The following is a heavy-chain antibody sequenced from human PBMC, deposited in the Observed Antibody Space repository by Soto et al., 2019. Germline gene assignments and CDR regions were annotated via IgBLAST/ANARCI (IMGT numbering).Heavy chain of an antibody. CDR2: ISGSGGNT. V-gene: IGHV3-23*01. CDR1: GFTFSSYA. CDR3: AKSVRYCSGGVCYYSESDC. J-gene: IGHJ4*02. Sequence: EVRLLESGGGLVQPGGSLRLSCAASGFTFSSYAMSWVRQAPGKGLEWVSAISGSGGNTYYADSVKGRFTISRDNSKNTLYLQMNSLRAEDTAVYYCAKSVRYCSGGVCYYSESDCWGQGTLVTVSS. D-gene: IGHD2-15*01.